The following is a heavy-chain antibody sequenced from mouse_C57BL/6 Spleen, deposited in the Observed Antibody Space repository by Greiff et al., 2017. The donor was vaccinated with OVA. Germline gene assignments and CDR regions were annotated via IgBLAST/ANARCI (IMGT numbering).Heavy chain of an antibody. CDR3: ARGAGTVVVPFDY. V-gene: IGHV5-4*03. Sequence: EVKLQESGGGLVKPGGSLKLSCAASGFTFSSYAMSWVRQTPEKRLEWVATISDGGSYTYYPDNVKGRFTISRDNAKNNLYLQMSHLKSEDTAMYYCARGAGTVVVPFDYWGQGTTLTVSS. CDR2: ISDGGSYT. CDR1: GFTFSSYA. J-gene: IGHJ2*01. D-gene: IGHD1-1*01.